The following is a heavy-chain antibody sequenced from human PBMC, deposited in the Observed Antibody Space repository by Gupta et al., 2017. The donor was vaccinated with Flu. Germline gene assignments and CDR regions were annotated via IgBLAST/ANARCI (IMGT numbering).Heavy chain of an antibody. Sequence: QVQLQQWGAGLLKPSATLSLTCAVYGGSFSGYYWSWIRQRPGKGREWIGEINHSGSTNYNPALKSRVTISVDTAKNQFPLKLSSVTAADTAVYYCARGYAAGPTRGDYWGQGTLVTVSS. J-gene: IGHJ4*02. CDR3: ARGYAAGPTRGDY. D-gene: IGHD2-2*01. CDR2: INHSGST. V-gene: IGHV4-34*01. CDR1: GGSFSGYY.